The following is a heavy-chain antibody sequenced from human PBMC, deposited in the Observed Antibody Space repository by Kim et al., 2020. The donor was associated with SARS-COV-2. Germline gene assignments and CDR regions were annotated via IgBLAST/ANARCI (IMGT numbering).Heavy chain of an antibody. CDR2: ISYDGSNK. CDR1: GFTFSSYG. D-gene: IGHD3-10*01. CDR3: AKDLRMVRGVISGYYYYG. J-gene: IGHJ6*01. V-gene: IGHV3-30*18. Sequence: GGSLRLSCAASGFTFSSYGMHWVRQAPGKGLEWVAVISYDGSNKYYADSVKGRFTISRDNSKNTLYLQMNSLRAEDTAVYYCAKDLRMVRGVISGYYYYG.